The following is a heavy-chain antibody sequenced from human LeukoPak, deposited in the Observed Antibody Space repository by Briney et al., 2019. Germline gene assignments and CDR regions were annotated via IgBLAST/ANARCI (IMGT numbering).Heavy chain of an antibody. D-gene: IGHD7-27*01. CDR2: TYYRSKWSN. CDR1: GDSFSSNSAA. J-gene: IGHJ4*02. V-gene: IGHV6-1*01. CDR3: ARDATGDLEFDY. Sequence: SQTLSLTCAVSGDSFSSNSAAWNWIRQSPSRGLEWLGRTYYRSKWSNNYAVSVKSRITINSDTSKNQFSLQLNSVTPEDTAMYYCARDATGDLEFDYWGQGTLVTVSS.